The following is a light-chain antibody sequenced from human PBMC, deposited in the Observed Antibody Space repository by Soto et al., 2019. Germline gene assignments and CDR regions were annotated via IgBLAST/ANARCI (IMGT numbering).Light chain of an antibody. CDR1: QSISSW. CDR3: QQYNSYWT. J-gene: IGKJ1*01. CDR2: DAS. Sequence: DIQMTQSPCTLSASVGDRVTITCRASQSISSWLAWYQQKPGKAPKLLIYDASSLESGVPSRFSGSGSGTEFTLTISSLQPDDFATYYCQQYNSYWTFGQGTKVDNK. V-gene: IGKV1-5*01.